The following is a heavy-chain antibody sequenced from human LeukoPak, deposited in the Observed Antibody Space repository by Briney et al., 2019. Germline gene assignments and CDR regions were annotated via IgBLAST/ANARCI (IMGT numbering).Heavy chain of an antibody. D-gene: IGHD3-16*01. CDR1: GGSISSDRFY. Sequence: SETLSLTCTVSGGSISSDRFYWTWVRQPAGKGLEWIGRIKSSNTNYNPSLKSRVSISLDTSTNQFSLKLSYVTAADTAVYYCARVPDWTYVPDYWGQGTLVTVSS. V-gene: IGHV4-61*02. J-gene: IGHJ4*02. CDR2: IKSSNT. CDR3: ARVPDWTYVPDY.